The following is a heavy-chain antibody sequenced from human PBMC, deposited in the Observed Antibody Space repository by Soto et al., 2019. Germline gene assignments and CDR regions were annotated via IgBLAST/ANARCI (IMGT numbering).Heavy chain of an antibody. CDR1: GFTFSSYS. CDR3: ARVLALENDAFDI. J-gene: IGHJ3*02. CDR2: ISSSSSYI. V-gene: IGHV3-21*01. Sequence: EVQLVESGGGLVKPGGSLRLSCAASGFTFSSYSMNWVRQAPGKGLEWVSSISSSSSYIYYADSVKGRFTISRDNAKNSLYLQMNSLRAEDTAVYYCARVLALENDAFDIWGQGTMVTVSS. D-gene: IGHD1-1*01.